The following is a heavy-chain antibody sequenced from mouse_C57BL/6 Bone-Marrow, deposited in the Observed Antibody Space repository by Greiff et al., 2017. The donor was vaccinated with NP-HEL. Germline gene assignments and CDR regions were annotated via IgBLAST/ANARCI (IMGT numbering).Heavy chain of an antibody. CDR1: GFSLTSYG. J-gene: IGHJ3*01. CDR3: ARVGDWDPFAY. CDR2: IWSGGST. Sequence: VQLQQSGPGLVQPSQSLSITCTVSGFSLTSYGVHWVRQSPGKGLEWLGVIWSGGSTDYNAAFISRLSISKDNSKSQVFFKMNSRQADDTAIYYCARVGDWDPFAYWGQGTLVTVSA. V-gene: IGHV2-2*01. D-gene: IGHD4-1*01.